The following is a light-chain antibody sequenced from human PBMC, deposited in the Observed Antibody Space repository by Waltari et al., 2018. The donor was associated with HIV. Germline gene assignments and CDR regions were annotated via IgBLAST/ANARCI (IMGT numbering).Light chain of an antibody. CDR1: NIDIFSSNF. CDR3: SSYLNATTPV. Sequence: QSGLTQPVSVSGSLGQSITIPCIGTNIDIFSSNFVSWYLHRPDRAPELMMYNDNIRPSGAPFRFSASKSGDTASLTISGLQAEDEGDYYCSSYLNATTPVFGAGTRVTVL. V-gene: IGLV2-14*01. CDR2: NDN. J-gene: IGLJ2*01.